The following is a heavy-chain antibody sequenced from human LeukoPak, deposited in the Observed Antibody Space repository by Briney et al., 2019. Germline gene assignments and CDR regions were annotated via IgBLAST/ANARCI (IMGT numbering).Heavy chain of an antibody. V-gene: IGHV4-59*08. J-gene: IGHJ4*02. CDR3: ARHGASGSYLYYFDY. Sequence: SETLSLTCTVSGDSITRYYWSWVRQPPGKGLEWIGYIYYSGSTNYNPSLKSRVTISVDTSKNQFSLKLSSVTAADTAVYFCARHGASGSYLYYFDYWGQGTLVTVSS. CDR2: IYYSGST. CDR1: GDSITRYY. D-gene: IGHD1-26*01.